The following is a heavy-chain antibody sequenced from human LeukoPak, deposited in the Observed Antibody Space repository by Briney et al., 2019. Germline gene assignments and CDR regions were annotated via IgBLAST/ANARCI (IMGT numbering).Heavy chain of an antibody. CDR1: GFTVSSNY. J-gene: IGHJ4*02. D-gene: IGHD3-22*01. CDR2: IYSGGST. Sequence: PGGSLRLSCAASGFTVSSNYMSWVRQAPGKGLEWVSVIYSGGSTYYADSVKGRFTISRDNSKNTLYLQMNSLRAEDTAVYYCARDGLWFYYDSSGYPKFDYWGQGTLVAVSS. CDR3: ARDGLWFYYDSSGYPKFDY. V-gene: IGHV3-66*01.